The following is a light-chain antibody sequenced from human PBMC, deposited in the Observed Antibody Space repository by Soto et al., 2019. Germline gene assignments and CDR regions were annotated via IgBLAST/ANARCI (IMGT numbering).Light chain of an antibody. CDR2: DAS. CDR3: QQYDNLGT. V-gene: IGKV1-33*01. Sequence: DIQMTQSPSSLSASVGDRVTITCQASQDISNYLNSYQQKPGKAPKLLIYDASNLETGVPSRFRRSGSGTDFTFTISSLQTADIATYYWQQYDNLGTFGQGTKVEIK. J-gene: IGKJ1*01. CDR1: QDISNY.